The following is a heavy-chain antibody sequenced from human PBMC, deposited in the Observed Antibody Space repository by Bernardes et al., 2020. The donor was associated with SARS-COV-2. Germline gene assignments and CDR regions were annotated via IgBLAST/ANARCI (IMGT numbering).Heavy chain of an antibody. V-gene: IGHV3-9*01. CDR2: ISWNSGSI. D-gene: IGHD3-9*01. CDR3: AMRDWLHSYYYYGLDV. J-gene: IGHJ6*02. CDR1: GFTFGDYA. Sequence: SLRLSCAASGFTFGDYAMHWVRQAPGKGLEWVSGISWNSGSIGYADSVKGRFTISRDNAKNSLYLQMNSLRAEDTAIYYCAMRDWLHSYYYYGLDVWGQGTTVTVSS.